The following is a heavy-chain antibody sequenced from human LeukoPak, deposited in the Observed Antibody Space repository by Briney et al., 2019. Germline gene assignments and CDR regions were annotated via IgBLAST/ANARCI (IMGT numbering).Heavy chain of an antibody. CDR1: GGSISNFY. Sequence: SETLSLTCTVSGGSISNFYGNWIRQPPGKGLEWIGNIYYSGSTNYDPSLKSRVTISVDTSKNQFSLKLSSLTAADTAVYYCARRGANSGSYSHFDLWGRGTLVTVSS. CDR2: IYYSGST. J-gene: IGHJ2*01. D-gene: IGHD1-26*01. CDR3: ARRGANSGSYSHFDL. V-gene: IGHV4-59*01.